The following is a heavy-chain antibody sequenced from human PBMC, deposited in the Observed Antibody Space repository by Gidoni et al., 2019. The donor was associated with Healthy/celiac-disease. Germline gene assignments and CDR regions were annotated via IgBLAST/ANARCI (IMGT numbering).Heavy chain of an antibody. CDR2: ISGSGGST. V-gene: IGHV3-23*01. J-gene: IGHJ4*02. CDR1: GFTFSSYA. Sequence: EVQLLESGGGLVPPGGSLRLSCSASGFTFSSYAMSWVRQAAGKGLEWVSAISGSGGSTYYADSVKGRFTISRDNSKNTLYLQRNSLRAEDTAVYYCAKVGFVGFGELLPYYFDYWGQGTLVTVSS. D-gene: IGHD3-10*01. CDR3: AKVGFVGFGELLPYYFDY.